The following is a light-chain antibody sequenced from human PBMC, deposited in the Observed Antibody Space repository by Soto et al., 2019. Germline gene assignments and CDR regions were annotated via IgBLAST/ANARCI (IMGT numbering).Light chain of an antibody. Sequence: QSALTQPASVSGSPGQSITISRTGTSGDIGGYNYVSWYQQHPGKAPKLLISEVTTRPSGVSNRFSGSKSGNTASLTISGLQAEDEADYYCSSYTTNITPVVFGGGTKLTVL. CDR2: EVT. CDR1: SGDIGGYNY. CDR3: SSYTTNITPVV. V-gene: IGLV2-14*01. J-gene: IGLJ2*01.